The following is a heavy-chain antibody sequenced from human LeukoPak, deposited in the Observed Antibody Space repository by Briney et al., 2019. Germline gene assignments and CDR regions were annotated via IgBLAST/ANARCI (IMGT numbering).Heavy chain of an antibody. J-gene: IGHJ4*02. V-gene: IGHV5-51*01. D-gene: IGHD3-22*01. Sequence: TGESLKISCKGSGYSFTSYWIGWVRQMPGKGLEWMGIIYPGDSDTRYSPSFQGQVTISADKSISTAYLQWSSLKASDTAMYYCARLVDSSGYYSDSTLDYWGQGTLVTVSS. CDR1: GYSFTSYW. CDR3: ARLVDSSGYYSDSTLDY. CDR2: IYPGDSDT.